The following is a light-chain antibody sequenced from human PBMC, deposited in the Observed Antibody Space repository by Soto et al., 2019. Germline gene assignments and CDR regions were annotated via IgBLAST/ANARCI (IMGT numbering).Light chain of an antibody. Sequence: EIVMTQSPATLSVSPGERATLSCRASQSVSSNFAWYQQKPGQAPRLLIYGASTRATGIPARFSGSGSGTDFTLPISSLQSEDFAVYYCQQYNNWPALYTFGQGTKLEIK. CDR1: QSVSSN. V-gene: IGKV3-15*01. J-gene: IGKJ2*01. CDR2: GAS. CDR3: QQYNNWPALYT.